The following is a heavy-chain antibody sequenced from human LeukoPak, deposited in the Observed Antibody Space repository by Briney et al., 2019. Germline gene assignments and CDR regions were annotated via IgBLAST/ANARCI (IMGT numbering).Heavy chain of an antibody. J-gene: IGHJ5*02. CDR1: GFTFSSYA. D-gene: IGHD6-19*01. V-gene: IGHV3-23*01. Sequence: GXLRLSCAASGFTFSSYAISWVRRAPGKGLEWVSSISGSGGNTYYAQSVKGRYSISRDNSKNTLNLQMDSLRADDTALYFCAKDPWNTAVANTNGWFDPWGQGTLVTVSS. CDR3: AKDPWNTAVANTNGWFDP. CDR2: ISGSGGNT.